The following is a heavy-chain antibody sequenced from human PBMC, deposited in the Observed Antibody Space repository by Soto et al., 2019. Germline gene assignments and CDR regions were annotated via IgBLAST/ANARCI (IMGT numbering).Heavy chain of an antibody. V-gene: IGHV4-39*07. CDR1: GGSISSRSSY. CDR3: ARIGNYVDYFYYGMDV. Sequence: SETLSLTCTVSGGSISSRSSYWGWIRQPPGKGLEWIGSINYSGSTYYNPSLKSRITISVDTSKNQFSLKLSSVTAADTAVYYCARIGNYVDYFYYGMDVWGQGTTVTVSS. J-gene: IGHJ6*02. D-gene: IGHD3-16*01. CDR2: INYSGST.